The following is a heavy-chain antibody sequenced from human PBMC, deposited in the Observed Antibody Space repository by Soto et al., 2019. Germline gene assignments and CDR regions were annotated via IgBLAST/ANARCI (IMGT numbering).Heavy chain of an antibody. CDR2: IIPIFGTA. Sequence: ASVKVSCKVSGYTLTELSMHWVRQAPGQGLEWMGGIIPIFGTANYAQKFQGRVTITADESTSTAYMELSSLRSEDTAVYYCARGRSYYFEYWGQGTLVTVFS. CDR3: ARGRSYYFEY. J-gene: IGHJ4*02. D-gene: IGHD3-16*02. CDR1: GYTLTELS. V-gene: IGHV1-69*13.